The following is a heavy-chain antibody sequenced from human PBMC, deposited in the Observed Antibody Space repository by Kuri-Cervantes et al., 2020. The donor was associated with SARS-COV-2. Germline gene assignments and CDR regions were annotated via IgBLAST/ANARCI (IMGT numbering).Heavy chain of an antibody. CDR1: GFTFSSYE. CDR2: ISSSGSTI. CDR3: AKDGISGVAGLLPYYFDY. Sequence: GESLKISCAASGFTFSSYEMNWVRQAPGKGLEWVSYISSSGSTIYYADSVKGRFTISRDNAKNSLYLQMNSLRAEDTAVYYCAKDGISGVAGLLPYYFDYWGQGTLVTVSS. V-gene: IGHV3-48*03. J-gene: IGHJ4*02. D-gene: IGHD1-14*01.